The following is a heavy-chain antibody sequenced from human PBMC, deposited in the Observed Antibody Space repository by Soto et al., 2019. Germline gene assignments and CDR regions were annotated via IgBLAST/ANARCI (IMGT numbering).Heavy chain of an antibody. D-gene: IGHD2-15*01. Sequence: SVKVSCKTSGFTFGRSAVQWVRQAPGQRLEWIGWIIIASGQTNYAQNLQERITITRDMSTSTAYMELSSLRSEDTAIYYCAAELYIGGRCCSFNIWGQGTMVTVSS. CDR3: AAELYIGGRCCSFNI. CDR1: GFTFGRSA. J-gene: IGHJ3*02. CDR2: IIIASGQT. V-gene: IGHV1-58*01.